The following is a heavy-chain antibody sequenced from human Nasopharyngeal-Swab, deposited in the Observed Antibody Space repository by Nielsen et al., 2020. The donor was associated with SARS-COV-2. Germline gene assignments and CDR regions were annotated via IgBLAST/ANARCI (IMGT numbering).Heavy chain of an antibody. V-gene: IGHV3-33*01. D-gene: IGHD1-1*01. CDR1: GFTFRNYG. J-gene: IGHJ5*02. CDR3: ARAGTGRADPTA. CDR2: IWYDGTNK. Sequence: GESLKISRAASGFTFRNYGMHWVRQAPGKGLEWVANIWYDGTNKYYADSVKGRFTISRDNTKNMPYLQMNSLRAEDSSVYFCARAGTGRADPTAWGQGALVTVSS.